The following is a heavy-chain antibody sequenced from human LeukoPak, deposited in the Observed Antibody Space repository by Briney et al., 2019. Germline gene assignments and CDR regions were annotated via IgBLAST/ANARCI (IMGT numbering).Heavy chain of an antibody. CDR2: IYYSGST. D-gene: IGHD5-18*01. CDR1: GGSISSYY. CDR3: ARTAMVSYYYYYYMDV. J-gene: IGHJ6*03. V-gene: IGHV4-59*01. Sequence: SETLSLTCTVSGGSISSYYWSWIRQPPGKGLEWIGYIYYSGSTNYNPSLKSRVTISVDTSKNQFSLKLSSVTAADTAVYYCARTAMVSYYYYYYMDVWGKGATVTISS.